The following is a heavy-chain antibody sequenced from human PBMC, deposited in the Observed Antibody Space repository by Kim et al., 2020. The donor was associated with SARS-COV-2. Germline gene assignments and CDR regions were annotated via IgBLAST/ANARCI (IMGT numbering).Heavy chain of an antibody. J-gene: IGHJ5*02. CDR2: MNPNSGNT. D-gene: IGHD2-21*02. Sequence: ASVKVSCKASGYTFTSYDINWVRQATGQGLEWMGWMNPNSGNTGYAQKFQGRVTMTRNTSISTAYMELSSLRSEDTAVYYCARGDIVVVTAPVDPWGQGTLVTVSS. V-gene: IGHV1-8*01. CDR1: GYTFTSYD. CDR3: ARGDIVVVTAPVDP.